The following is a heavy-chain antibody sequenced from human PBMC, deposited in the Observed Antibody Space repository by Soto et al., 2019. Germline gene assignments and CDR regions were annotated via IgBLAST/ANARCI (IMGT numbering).Heavy chain of an antibody. D-gene: IGHD1-26*01. CDR2: INPNSGDT. Sequence: ASVKVSCKASGFTLTDYFFHWVRQAPGQGLEWMGWINPNSGDTNYAEKFQGRVTMTRDTSISTAYMELSRLTSDDTAVYYCVRELYSGRFDYWGQGTLVTVSS. CDR1: GFTLTDYF. CDR3: VRELYSGRFDY. V-gene: IGHV1-2*02. J-gene: IGHJ4*02.